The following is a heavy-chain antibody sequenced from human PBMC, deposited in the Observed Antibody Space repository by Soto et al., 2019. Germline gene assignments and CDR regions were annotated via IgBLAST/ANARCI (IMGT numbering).Heavy chain of an antibody. D-gene: IGHD3-10*01. CDR1: GASISNYY. CDR3: ARAAYGSGNYYAPPYYYAMDV. V-gene: IGHV4-59*01. J-gene: IGHJ6*04. Sequence: PSETLSLTCTVSGASISNYYWSWIRQSPWRGLEWRGYILYTGNTNYNPSLKSRVTISVDTSKNQVSLELTSVTTADTAVYFCARAAYGSGNYYAPPYYYAMDVWGKGTTVTVS. CDR2: ILYTGNT.